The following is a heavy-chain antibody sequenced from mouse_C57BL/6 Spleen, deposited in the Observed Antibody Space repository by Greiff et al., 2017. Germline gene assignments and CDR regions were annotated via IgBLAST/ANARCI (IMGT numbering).Heavy chain of an antibody. Sequence: VQVVESGPGLVQPSQSLSITCTVSGFSLTSYGVHWVRQSPGKGLEWLGVIWRGGSTDYNAAFMSRLSITKDNSKSQVYFKMNSLQADDTAIYYCAKNQGQAMDYWGQGTSVTVSS. V-gene: IGHV2-5*01. CDR3: AKNQGQAMDY. CDR1: GFSLTSYG. CDR2: IWRGGST. J-gene: IGHJ4*01.